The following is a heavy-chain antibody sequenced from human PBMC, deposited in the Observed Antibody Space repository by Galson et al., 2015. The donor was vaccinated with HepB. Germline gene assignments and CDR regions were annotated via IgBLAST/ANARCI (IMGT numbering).Heavy chain of an antibody. V-gene: IGHV3-21*01. J-gene: IGHJ3*02. CDR2: ISSSSNYI. CDR3: AYQLLFDDAFDI. Sequence: SLRLSCAASGFTFSSYSMNWVRQAPGKGLEWVSFISSSSNYIYYADSVKGRFTISRDNARTSLYLQMNSLRAEDTAVYYCAYQLLFDDAFDIWGHGTMVTVSS. D-gene: IGHD2-2*01. CDR1: GFTFSSYS.